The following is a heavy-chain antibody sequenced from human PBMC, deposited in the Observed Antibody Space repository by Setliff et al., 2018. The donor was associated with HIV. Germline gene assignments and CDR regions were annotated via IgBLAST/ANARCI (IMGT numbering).Heavy chain of an antibody. V-gene: IGHV4-59*11. CDR2: IYYSGST. J-gene: IGHJ5*02. D-gene: IGHD3-3*01. Sequence: SETLSLTCTVSGGSMNIHYWSWIRQPPGKGLEWIGSIYYSGSTNYNPSLKSRVTISVDTSKNQFSLKLSSVTAADTAVYYCAREEDYNFWSGYDWFDPWSQGTLVTVSS. CDR3: AREEDYNFWSGYDWFDP. CDR1: GGSMNIHY.